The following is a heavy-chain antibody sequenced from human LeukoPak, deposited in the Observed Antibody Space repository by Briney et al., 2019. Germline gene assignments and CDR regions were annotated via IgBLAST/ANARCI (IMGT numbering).Heavy chain of an antibody. CDR2: IYPGDSDT. CDR1: GYSFTSYW. Sequence: GESLQISCQGSGYSFTSYWIGWVRQMPGKGLEWMGIIYPGDSDTRYSPSFQGQVTISADKSISTAYLQWSSLKASDAAMYYCARRDDYGDYYFDYWGQGTLVTVSS. D-gene: IGHD4-17*01. V-gene: IGHV5-51*01. J-gene: IGHJ4*02. CDR3: ARRDDYGDYYFDY.